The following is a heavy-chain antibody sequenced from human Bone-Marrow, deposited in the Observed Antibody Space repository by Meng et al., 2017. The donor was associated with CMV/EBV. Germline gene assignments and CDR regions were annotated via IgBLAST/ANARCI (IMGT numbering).Heavy chain of an antibody. CDR2: IRSSGSST. V-gene: IGHV3-23*01. CDR3: AKVGGNYYNTGGFYDPADY. J-gene: IGHJ4*02. Sequence: GGSLRLSCAASRFTFSTYAMTWVRQAPGKGLEWVSAIRSSGSSTYYADSVKGRFTIYRDSSENTIYLQMNSLRAEDTAVYYCAKVGGNYYNTGGFYDPADYWGQGTLVTVSS. CDR1: RFTFSTYA. D-gene: IGHD3-22*01.